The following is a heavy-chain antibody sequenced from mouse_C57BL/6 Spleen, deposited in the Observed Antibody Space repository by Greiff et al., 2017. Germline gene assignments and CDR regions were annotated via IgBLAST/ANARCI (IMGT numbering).Heavy chain of an antibody. V-gene: IGHV1-54*01. Sequence: VQLQQSGAELVRPGTSVKVSCKASGYAFTNYLIEWVKQRPGQGLEWIGVINPGRGGTNYNEKFKGKATLTADKSSSTAYMQLSSLTSEDSAVYFCARDSSGYTGDYFDYWGQGTTLSVSS. J-gene: IGHJ2*01. D-gene: IGHD3-2*02. CDR1: GYAFTNYL. CDR2: INPGRGGT. CDR3: ARDSSGYTGDYFDY.